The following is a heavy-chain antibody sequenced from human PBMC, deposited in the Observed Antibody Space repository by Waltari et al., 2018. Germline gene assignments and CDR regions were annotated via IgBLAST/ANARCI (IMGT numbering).Heavy chain of an antibody. CDR1: GFRFSNYD. V-gene: IGHV3-23*01. D-gene: IGHD2-15*01. CDR3: TSWRVVAGTGWFDS. J-gene: IGHJ5*01. CDR2: IRNSGGNT. Sequence: EVQLLASGGGLVQPGGSLRLSCAASGFRFSNYDMAWVRQAPGKGLEWVSGIRNSGGNTYYGDSVKGRFAISRDNSRNTLHLQMNGLRAEDTAIYYCTSWRVVAGTGWFDSWGQGTLVTVSS.